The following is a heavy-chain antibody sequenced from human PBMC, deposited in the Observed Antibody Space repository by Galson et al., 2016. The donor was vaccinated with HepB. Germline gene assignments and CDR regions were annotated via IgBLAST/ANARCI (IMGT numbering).Heavy chain of an antibody. CDR1: GGTFSNFA. D-gene: IGHD3-3*01. V-gene: IGHV1-69*13. CDR3: ARALVLRFLEWPSPNYYFAGMDV. J-gene: IGHJ6*02. CDR2: IIPLFGTT. Sequence: SVKVSCKASGGTFSNFAISWVRQARGQGLEWMGGIIPLFGTTTYAQKFQARLTITADESTSTAYMELNSLRSEDTAVYYCARALVLRFLEWPSPNYYFAGMDVWGQGTTVTVSS.